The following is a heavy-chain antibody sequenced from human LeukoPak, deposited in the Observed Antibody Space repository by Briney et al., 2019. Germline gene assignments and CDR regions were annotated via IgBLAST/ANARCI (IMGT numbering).Heavy chain of an antibody. V-gene: IGHV4-59*08. CDR3: ARFPYNSGSSNAY. Sequence: SETLSLTCTVSGGSISGYYWSWIRQPPGKGMEWIGYVYYSGSTNYNPSLKSRVTISVDTSKNQFSLKLISVTAADTAVYYCARFPYNSGSSNAYWGQGSLVTVSS. CDR2: VYYSGST. J-gene: IGHJ4*02. CDR1: GGSISGYY. D-gene: IGHD6-19*01.